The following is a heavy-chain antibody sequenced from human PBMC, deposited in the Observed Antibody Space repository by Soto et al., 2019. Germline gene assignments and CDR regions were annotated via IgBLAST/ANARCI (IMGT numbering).Heavy chain of an antibody. CDR1: GFTFSSYA. CDR2: ISYDGSNK. V-gene: IGHV3-30-3*01. Sequence: QVQLLESGGGVVQPGRSLRLSCAASGFTFSSYAMHWGRQAPGKGLGGGAVISYDGSNKYFADSVKGRFTISRDNSKNMLYLQTNSLRAEDTAVYHGARDTYYYDSSGYMAFDAFDIWGQGTMVTVSS. J-gene: IGHJ3*02. D-gene: IGHD3-22*01. CDR3: ARDTYYYDSSGYMAFDAFDI.